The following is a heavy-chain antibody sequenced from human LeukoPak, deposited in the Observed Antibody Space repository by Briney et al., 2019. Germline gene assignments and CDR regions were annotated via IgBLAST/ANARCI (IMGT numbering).Heavy chain of an antibody. V-gene: IGHV3-11*01. CDR1: GFTFSDYY. CDR2: ISGSGRTI. D-gene: IGHD2-2*01. J-gene: IGHJ5*02. CDR3: ARDIVVVPLVMGWFDP. Sequence: GGSLRLSCATSGFTFSDYYMSWIRQAPGKGLEWVSYISGSGRTIYYADSVKGRFTISRDNAKNSLYLQMNSLRAEDTAVYYCARDIVVVPLVMGWFDPWGQGTLVTVSS.